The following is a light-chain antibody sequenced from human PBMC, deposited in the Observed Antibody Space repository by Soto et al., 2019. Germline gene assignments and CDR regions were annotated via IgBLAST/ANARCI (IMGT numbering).Light chain of an antibody. CDR2: EVS. J-gene: IGLJ2*01. Sequence: QSALTQPASVSGSPGQSITISCTGTNSDVGGYNYVSWYQQHPGKAPKLMIYEVSNRPSGVSNRFSGSKSGNTASLTISGLQAEDEADYYCSSYTSSSTLVVFGGGTKLT. V-gene: IGLV2-14*01. CDR1: NSDVGGYNY. CDR3: SSYTSSSTLVV.